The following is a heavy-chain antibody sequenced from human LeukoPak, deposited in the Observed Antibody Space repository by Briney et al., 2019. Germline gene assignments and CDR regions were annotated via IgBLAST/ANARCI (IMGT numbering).Heavy chain of an antibody. CDR1: GFTFSSYA. Sequence: PGGSLRLSCAASGFTFSSYAMSWVRQAPGKGLEWVSAISGSGGSTYYADSVKGRFTISRDNSKNTLYLQMNSLRAEDTAVYYCAKDQIPSHPSYCGGDCSRGDVGYYYYGMDVWGQGTTVTVSS. CDR3: AKDQIPSHPSYCGGDCSRGDVGYYYYGMDV. CDR2: ISGSGGST. D-gene: IGHD2-21*02. V-gene: IGHV3-23*01. J-gene: IGHJ6*02.